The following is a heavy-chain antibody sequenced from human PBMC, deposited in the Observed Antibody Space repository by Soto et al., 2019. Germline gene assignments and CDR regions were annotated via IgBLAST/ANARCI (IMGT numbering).Heavy chain of an antibody. J-gene: IGHJ4*02. CDR3: APWGLGLRSRSFDY. CDR2: IYWDDDK. CDR1: GFSLSTSGVG. V-gene: IGHV2-5*02. Sequence: QITLKESGPTLVKPTQTLTLTCTFSGFSLSTSGVGVGWIRQPPGKALEWLALIYWDDDKRYSPSLKSRLTITKDTPKNQVVPKMTNMDPVDTATYYCAPWGLGLRSRSFDYWGQGTLVTVSS. D-gene: IGHD5-12*01.